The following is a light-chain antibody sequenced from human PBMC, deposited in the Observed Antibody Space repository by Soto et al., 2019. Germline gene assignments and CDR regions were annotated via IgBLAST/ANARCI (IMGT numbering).Light chain of an antibody. Sequence: EIVLTQSPGTLSLSPGERATLSCRASQNVSSSYLAWYQQKPGQAPRLLIYGASSRATGIPDRFSGSGSGTDFTLTISRLEPEDFAVYYCQQYGSSPWITFGQGTRLEIK. CDR2: GAS. CDR1: QNVSSSY. V-gene: IGKV3-20*01. J-gene: IGKJ5*01. CDR3: QQYGSSPWIT.